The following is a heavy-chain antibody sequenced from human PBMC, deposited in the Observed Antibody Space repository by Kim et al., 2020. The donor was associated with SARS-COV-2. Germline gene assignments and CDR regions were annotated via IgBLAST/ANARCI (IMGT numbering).Heavy chain of an antibody. CDR1: GYTFTSYG. CDR2: ISAYNGNT. J-gene: IGHJ4*02. V-gene: IGHV1-18*01. Sequence: ASVKVSCKASGYTFTSYGISWVRQAPGQGLEWMGWISAYNGNTNYAQKLQGRVTMTTDTSTSTAYMELRSLRSDDTAVYYCARDRGRIAVAGTGYFDYWGQGTLVTVSS. D-gene: IGHD6-19*01. CDR3: ARDRGRIAVAGTGYFDY.